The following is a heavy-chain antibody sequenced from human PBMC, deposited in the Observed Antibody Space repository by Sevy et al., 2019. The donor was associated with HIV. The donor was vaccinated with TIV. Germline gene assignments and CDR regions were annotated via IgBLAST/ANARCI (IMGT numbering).Heavy chain of an antibody. J-gene: IGHJ5*02. CDR2: IYYSGGT. D-gene: IGHD3-3*01. Sequence: SETLSLTCTVSGGSISSYYWSWIRQPPGKGLEWIGYIYYSGGTNYNPSLKSRVTISVDTSKNQFSLKLSSVTAADTAVYYCAREERITIFGVVSSSWFDPWGQGTLVTVSS. CDR3: AREERITIFGVVSSSWFDP. CDR1: GGSISSYY. V-gene: IGHV4-59*01.